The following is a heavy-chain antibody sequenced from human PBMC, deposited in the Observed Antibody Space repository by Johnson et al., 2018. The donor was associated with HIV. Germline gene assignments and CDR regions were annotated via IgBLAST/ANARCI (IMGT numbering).Heavy chain of an antibody. CDR3: ARDPPYGGNPSAFDV. CDR1: GFTFSTYA. D-gene: IGHD4-23*01. J-gene: IGHJ3*01. V-gene: IGHV3-30-3*01. CDR2: ISYDGINK. Sequence: QVQLVESGGGVVQPGRSLRLSCAASGFTFSTYAMHWVRQAPGKGLEWVTIISYDGINKYYADSVKVRFTISRDNSKDTLYLQMHSLRPEDTALYYCARDPPYGGNPSAFDVWGQGTMVTVSS.